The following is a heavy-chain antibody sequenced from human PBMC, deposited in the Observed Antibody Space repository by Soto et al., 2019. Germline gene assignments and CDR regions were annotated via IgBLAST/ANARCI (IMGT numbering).Heavy chain of an antibody. J-gene: IGHJ4*02. CDR2: IIPILGIA. V-gene: IGHV1-69*08. D-gene: IGHD6-19*01. CDR1: GGNFSSYT. Sequence: QVQLVQSGAEVKKPGSSVKVSCKASGGNFSSYTISWVRQAPGQGLEWMGRIIPILGIANYAQKFQGRVTITADKSTSTAYMELSSLRSEDTAVYYCARDRSTSSGWYVGTFDYCGQGTLVTVSS. CDR3: ARDRSTSSGWYVGTFDY.